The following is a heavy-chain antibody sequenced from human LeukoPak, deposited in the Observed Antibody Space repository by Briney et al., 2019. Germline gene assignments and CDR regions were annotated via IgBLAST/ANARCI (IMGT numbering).Heavy chain of an antibody. V-gene: IGHV4-59*06. D-gene: IGHD5-24*01. Sequence: SETLSLTCTVSGGSISSYYWSWIRQHPGKGLEWIGYIYYSGSTYYNPSLKSRVTISVDTSKNQFSLKLSSVTAADTAVYYCARSRRVGWFDPWGQGTLVTVSS. CDR2: IYYSGST. CDR1: GGSISSYY. CDR3: ARSRRVGWFDP. J-gene: IGHJ5*02.